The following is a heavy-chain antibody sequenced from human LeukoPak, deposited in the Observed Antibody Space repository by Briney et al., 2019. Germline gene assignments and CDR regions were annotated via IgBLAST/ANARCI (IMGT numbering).Heavy chain of an antibody. CDR1: GGSIYSSDW. D-gene: IGHD3-10*01. Sequence: PSGTLSLTCAVSGGSIYSSDWWSWVRQPLGRGLEWIVEIFHSGSTNYNPSLKSRVTMSVDESKNQFSLELSSVTAADTAMYYCARGSLTDRYLALWGRGTLVTVSS. CDR2: IFHSGST. V-gene: IGHV4-4*02. CDR3: ARGSLTDRYLAL. J-gene: IGHJ2*01.